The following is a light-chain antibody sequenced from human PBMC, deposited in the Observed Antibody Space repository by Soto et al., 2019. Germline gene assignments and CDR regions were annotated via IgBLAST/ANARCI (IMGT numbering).Light chain of an antibody. CDR2: EVT. V-gene: IGLV2-8*01. J-gene: IGLJ2*01. CDR1: SSDVGAYNY. CDR3: SSHAGTKVV. Sequence: QSVLTQPPSASGSPGQSVTISCAGTSSDVGAYNYVSWYQQHPGKAPKLMIYEVTKRPSGVPDRFSGSKSGNTASLTVSGLQVEDEADYYCSSHAGTKVVFGGGPKLTVL.